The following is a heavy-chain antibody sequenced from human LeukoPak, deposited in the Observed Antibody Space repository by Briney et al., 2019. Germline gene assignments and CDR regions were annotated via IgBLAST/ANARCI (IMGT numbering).Heavy chain of an antibody. CDR2: IYYSGST. CDR3: ARDGAEGSPNAFDI. Sequence: PSETLSLTCTVSGGSISSYYWSWIRQPPGKGLEWIGYIYYSGSTNYNPSLKSRVTISVDTSKNQFSLKLSSVTAADTAVYYCARDGAEGSPNAFDIWGQGTMVTVSS. V-gene: IGHV4-59*01. D-gene: IGHD3-16*01. CDR1: GGSISSYY. J-gene: IGHJ3*02.